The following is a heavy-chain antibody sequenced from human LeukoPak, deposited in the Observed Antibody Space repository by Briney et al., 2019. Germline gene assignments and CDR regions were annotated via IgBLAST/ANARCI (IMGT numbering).Heavy chain of an antibody. J-gene: IGHJ4*02. CDR2: IKKDGSGK. V-gene: IGHV3-7*04. Sequence: GGSLRLSCAASGFTISDICMGWVRQAPGKGLEWVANIKKDGSGKYYLDSMKGRFTISKDNAKNSLYLQINTLRADDTAVYYCARARSGYYYDYWGQGTLVTVSS. D-gene: IGHD3-22*01. CDR1: GFTISDIC. CDR3: ARARSGYYYDY.